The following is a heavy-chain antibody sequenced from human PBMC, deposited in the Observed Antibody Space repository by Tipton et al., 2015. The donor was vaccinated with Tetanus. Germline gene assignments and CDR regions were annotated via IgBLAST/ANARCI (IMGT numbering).Heavy chain of an antibody. CDR3: ARDSTYLFDS. CDR2: IKQDGSAK. J-gene: IGHJ4*02. V-gene: IGHV3-7*01. CDR1: GFTFSSYW. D-gene: IGHD2-2*01. Sequence: SGFTFSSYWMSWVRQAPGKGLEWVANIKQDGSAKYYVDSVKGRFTISRDNAKNSLYLQMNSLRAEDTAVYYCARDSTYLFDSWGQGTLVAVSS.